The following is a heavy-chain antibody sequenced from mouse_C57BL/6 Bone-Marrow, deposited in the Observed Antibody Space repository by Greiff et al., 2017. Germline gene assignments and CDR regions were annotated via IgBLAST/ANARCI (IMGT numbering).Heavy chain of an antibody. CDR1: GYTFTTYP. J-gene: IGHJ2*01. D-gene: IGHD1-1*02. CDR3: ARGGNDGGYYFDY. CDR2: FHPYNDDT. V-gene: IGHV1-47*01. Sequence: VQLQQSGAELVKPGASVKMSCKASGYTFTTYPIEWMKQNHVKSLEWIGNFHPYNDDTKYNEKFKGKATLTVEKSSSTVYLELSRLTSDDSAVYYCARGGNDGGYYFDYWGQGTTRTVSS.